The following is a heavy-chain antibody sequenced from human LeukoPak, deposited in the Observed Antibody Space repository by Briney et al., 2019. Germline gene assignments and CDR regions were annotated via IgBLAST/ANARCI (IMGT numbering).Heavy chain of an antibody. Sequence: GGSLRLSCAASGFTFSSYGMHWVRQAPGKGLEWVAVISYDGSNKYYADSVKGRFTISRDNSKNTLYLQMNSLRAEDTAVYYCAKALRFLETFDYWGQGTLVTVSS. CDR2: ISYDGSNK. CDR1: GFTFSSYG. D-gene: IGHD3-3*01. J-gene: IGHJ4*02. V-gene: IGHV3-30*18. CDR3: AKALRFLETFDY.